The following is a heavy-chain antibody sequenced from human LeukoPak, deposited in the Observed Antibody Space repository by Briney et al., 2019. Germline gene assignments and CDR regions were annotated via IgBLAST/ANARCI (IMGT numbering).Heavy chain of an antibody. CDR3: GRLARNAWYAVDY. J-gene: IGHJ4*02. CDR1: DFTFSFYW. D-gene: IGHD6-19*01. CDR2: ILPDGSEK. Sequence: GGSLRLSCAASDFTFSFYWMTWVRQAPGEGLEWVANILPDGSEKYYLDSVKGRFTISRDNPTNSLYLQINSLRAEDTALYYCGRLARNAWYAVDYWGQGALVTVSS. V-gene: IGHV3-7*01.